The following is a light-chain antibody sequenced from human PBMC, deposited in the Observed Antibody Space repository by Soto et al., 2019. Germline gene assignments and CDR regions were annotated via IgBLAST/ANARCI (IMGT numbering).Light chain of an antibody. CDR2: AAS. V-gene: IGKV1-27*01. J-gene: IGKJ3*01. CDR3: QKYNSAPIFT. Sequence: DIQMTQSPSSLSASVGDRVTITCRASQGISNYLAWYQQKPGKVPKLRIYAASTLQSGVPSRFSGSGSGTDFTLTISSLQPEDVATYYCQKYNSAPIFTFGPGTKVDIK. CDR1: QGISNY.